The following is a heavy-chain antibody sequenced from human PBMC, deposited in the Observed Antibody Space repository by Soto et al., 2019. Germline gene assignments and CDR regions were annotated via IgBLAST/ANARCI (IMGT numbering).Heavy chain of an antibody. CDR3: ARVEIAARPVVPSYYYYGMDV. V-gene: IGHV1-69*13. D-gene: IGHD6-6*01. Sequence: SVKVSCKASGGTFSSYAISWVRQAPGQGLEWMGGIIPIFGTANYAQKFQGRVTITADESTSTAYMELSSLRSEDTAVYYCARVEIAARPVVPSYYYYGMDVWGQGTTVTVSS. CDR1: GGTFSSYA. J-gene: IGHJ6*02. CDR2: IIPIFGTA.